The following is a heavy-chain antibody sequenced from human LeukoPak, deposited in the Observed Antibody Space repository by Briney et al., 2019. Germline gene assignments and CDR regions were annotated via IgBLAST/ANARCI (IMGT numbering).Heavy chain of an antibody. V-gene: IGHV1-69*13. CDR3: AGDFTIFGPPTKIAGYYYMDV. Sequence: SVKVSCKASGGTFSSYAISWVRQAPGQGLEWMGGIIPIFGTANYAQKFQGRVTITADESTSTAYMELSSLRSEDTAVYYCAGDFTIFGPPTKIAGYYYMDVWGKGTTVTVSS. D-gene: IGHD3-3*01. CDR2: IIPIFGTA. J-gene: IGHJ6*03. CDR1: GGTFSSYA.